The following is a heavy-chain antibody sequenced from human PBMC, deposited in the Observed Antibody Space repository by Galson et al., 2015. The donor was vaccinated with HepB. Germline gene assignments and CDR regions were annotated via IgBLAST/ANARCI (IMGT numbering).Heavy chain of an antibody. J-gene: IGHJ5*01. CDR2: ISSRSNTM. CDR3: ARGKLGIDLWFDS. Sequence: SLRLSCAASGSTFSDYSMNWVRQAPGKGLEWVSYISSRSNTMLYADSVKGRFTISRDNAKNSLFLQMNSLRGEDTAVYYCARGKLGIDLWFDSWGQGTLVTVSS. D-gene: IGHD7-27*01. CDR1: GSTFSDYS. V-gene: IGHV3-48*01.